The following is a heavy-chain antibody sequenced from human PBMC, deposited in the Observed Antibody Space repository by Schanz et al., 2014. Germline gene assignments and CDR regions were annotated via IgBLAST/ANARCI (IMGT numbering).Heavy chain of an antibody. V-gene: IGHV3-30-3*01. CDR3: ARDRGYCSGGSCLTFDY. CDR2: ISYDGSNK. J-gene: IGHJ4*02. D-gene: IGHD2-15*01. Sequence: QVQLVESGGGVVQPGRSLRLSCAAYGFTLSSYAMHWVRQAPGKGLEWVAVISYDGSNKYYADSVKSRFTISRDNSKNTLYLQMNTLRAEDTAVYYCARDRGYCSGGSCLTFDYWGQGTLVTVSS. CDR1: GFTLSSYA.